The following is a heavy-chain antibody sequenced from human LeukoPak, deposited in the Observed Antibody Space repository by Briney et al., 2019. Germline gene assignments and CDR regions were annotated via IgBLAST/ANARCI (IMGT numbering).Heavy chain of an antibody. CDR1: GFAFSSYA. Sequence: GGSLRLSCAASGFAFSSYAMNWVRQAPGKGLEWVSGISGSGGSTYYADSVKGRFTISRDNSKNTLCLQMNSLRAEDTAVYYCAKVTHSSIAAPYGMDVWGQGTTVTVSS. V-gene: IGHV3-23*01. D-gene: IGHD6-6*01. J-gene: IGHJ6*02. CDR2: ISGSGGST. CDR3: AKVTHSSIAAPYGMDV.